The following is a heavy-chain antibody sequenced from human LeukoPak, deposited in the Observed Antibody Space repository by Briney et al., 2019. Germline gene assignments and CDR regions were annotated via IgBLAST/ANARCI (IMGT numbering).Heavy chain of an antibody. CDR2: IYHSWGI. V-gene: IGHV4-38-2*01. CDR1: GSSITSNYF. CDR3: ARNVTAGFFDY. Sequence: SETLSLTCAVSGSSITSNYFWAWFRQPPGKGLEWIATIYHSWGIYFNPSLKSRVSISLDASNNQFFLKLASVTAADTAIYHCARNVTAGFFDYWGQGILITVSS. J-gene: IGHJ4*02. D-gene: IGHD1-1*01.